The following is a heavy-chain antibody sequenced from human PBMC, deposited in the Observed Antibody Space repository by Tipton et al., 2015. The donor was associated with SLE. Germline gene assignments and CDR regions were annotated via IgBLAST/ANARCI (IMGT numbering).Heavy chain of an antibody. V-gene: IGHV4-34*01. CDR3: ARGSRQWIVVDYYYYMDV. D-gene: IGHD2-15*01. CDR2: INHSGST. Sequence: TLSLTCAVYGVSFSGYYWSWIRQPPGKGLEWIGEINHSGSTNYNPSLKSRVTISVDTSKNQFSLKLSSVTAADTAVYYCARGSRQWIVVDYYYYMDVWGKGTTVTVSS. CDR1: GVSFSGYY. J-gene: IGHJ6*03.